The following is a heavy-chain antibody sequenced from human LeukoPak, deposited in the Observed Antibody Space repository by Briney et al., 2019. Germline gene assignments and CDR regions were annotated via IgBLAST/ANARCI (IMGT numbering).Heavy chain of an antibody. J-gene: IGHJ6*03. V-gene: IGHV4-39*07. Sequence: PSETLSLTCTVSGGSISSSSYYWGWIRQPPGKGLEWIGSIYYSGSTYYNPSLKSRVTISVDTSKNQFSLKLSSVTAADTAVYYCARDLPYSSSWYSSLDYYYYYMDVWGKGTTVTISS. CDR1: GGSISSSSYY. D-gene: IGHD6-13*01. CDR3: ARDLPYSSSWYSSLDYYYYYMDV. CDR2: IYYSGST.